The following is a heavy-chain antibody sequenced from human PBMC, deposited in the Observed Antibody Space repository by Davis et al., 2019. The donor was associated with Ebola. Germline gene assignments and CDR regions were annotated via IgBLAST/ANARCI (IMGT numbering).Heavy chain of an antibody. J-gene: IGHJ4*02. CDR1: GFTFSSYA. CDR2: ISYDGSNK. CDR3: ARATHLDY. Sequence: WGSLRLSCAASGFTFSSYAMHWVRQAPGKGLEWVAVISYDGSNKYYADSVKGRFTISRDNSKNTLYLQMNSLRAEDTAVYYCARATHLDYWGQGTLVTVSS. V-gene: IGHV3-30*04.